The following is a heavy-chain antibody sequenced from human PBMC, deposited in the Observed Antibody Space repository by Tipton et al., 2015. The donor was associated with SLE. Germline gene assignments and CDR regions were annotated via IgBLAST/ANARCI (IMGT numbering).Heavy chain of an antibody. CDR2: LYNSGSS. D-gene: IGHD3-16*01. Sequence: GEALNSSRDFWGWIRQPPGKGLEWIGSLYNSGSSYYNSSLKTRLSMSVDTSKNQFSLRLASVTAADTAVYYCAKIASLGYWGQGLLVTVSS. V-gene: IGHV4-39*01. CDR3: AKIASLGY. CDR1: GEALNSSRDF. J-gene: IGHJ4*02.